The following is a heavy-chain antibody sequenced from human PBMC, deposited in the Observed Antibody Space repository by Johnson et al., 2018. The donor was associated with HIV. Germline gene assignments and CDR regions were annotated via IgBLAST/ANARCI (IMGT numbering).Heavy chain of an antibody. D-gene: IGHD6-13*01. CDR2: ISYDGSNK. V-gene: IGHV3-30*01. J-gene: IGHJ3*02. CDR1: GFTFSSYA. CDR3: ARTERYSSSWSTEQHAFDI. Sequence: QVQLVEAGGGLVQPGGSLRLSCAASGFTFSSYAMSWVRQAPGQGLEWLAVISYDGSNKYYAHSVKGRFTISRDKYKTTQYLQMNSLRAEDTAVYYCARTERYSSSWSTEQHAFDIWGQGTMVTVSS.